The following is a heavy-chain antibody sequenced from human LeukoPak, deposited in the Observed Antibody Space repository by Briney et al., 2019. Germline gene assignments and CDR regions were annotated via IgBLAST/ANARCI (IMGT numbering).Heavy chain of an antibody. J-gene: IGHJ3*02. V-gene: IGHV4-4*09. CDR1: GGSISSYY. D-gene: IGHD2-2*01. Sequence: PSETLSLTCTVSGGSISSYYWSWIRQPPGKGLEWIGYIYTSGSTNYNPSLKSRVTISVDTSKNQFSLKLSSVTAADTAVYYCARHVKRFQYQLLYAFDIWGQGTMVTVSS. CDR2: IYTSGST. CDR3: ARHVKRFQYQLLYAFDI.